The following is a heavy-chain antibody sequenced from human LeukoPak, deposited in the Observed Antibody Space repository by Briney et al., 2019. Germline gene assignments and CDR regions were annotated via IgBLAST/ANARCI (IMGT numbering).Heavy chain of an antibody. CDR1: GFTFSSYG. Sequence: GGSLRLSCAASGFTFSSYGMHWVRQAPGKGLEWLAVIWYAGSNKYYADSVKGRFTIARDNSKNKLYLQMNSLRAEDTAVYYCAKDSTTVTNPNYFDYWGQGTLVTVSS. CDR3: AKDSTTVTNPNYFDY. V-gene: IGHV3-33*06. J-gene: IGHJ4*02. D-gene: IGHD4-17*01. CDR2: IWYAGSNK.